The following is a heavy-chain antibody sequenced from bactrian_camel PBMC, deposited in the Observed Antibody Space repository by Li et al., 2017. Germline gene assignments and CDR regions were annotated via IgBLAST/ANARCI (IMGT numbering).Heavy chain of an antibody. Sequence: QLVESGGGLVQPGGSLRLSCVASGFTSSSLPMTWVRQAPGKEREGVARIWSSGGSPYYTDSVKGRFTISQDNAKNTLYLQMNSLKPEDTAMYYCAAEEFRCCVGGGYCYGIVVDYGYRTQGTQVTVS. V-gene: IGHV3S31*01. D-gene: IGHD2*01. J-gene: IGHJ4*01. CDR1: GFTSSSLP. CDR3: AAEEFRCCVGGGYCYGIVVDYGY. CDR2: IWSSGGSP.